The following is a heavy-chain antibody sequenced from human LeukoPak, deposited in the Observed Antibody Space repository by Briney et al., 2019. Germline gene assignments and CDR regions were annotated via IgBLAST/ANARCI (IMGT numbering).Heavy chain of an antibody. CDR3: ARGFCSGGSCYSAIFDY. D-gene: IGHD2-15*01. Sequence: PSGTLSLTCTVSGGSISSYYWSWIRQSPGKGLEWIGYIYYSGSTKYNPSLKSRVSISVDTSKNQFSLKLSSVTAADTAVYYCARGFCSGGSCYSAIFDYWGQGTLVTVSS. CDR2: IYYSGST. V-gene: IGHV4-59*01. J-gene: IGHJ4*02. CDR1: GGSISSYY.